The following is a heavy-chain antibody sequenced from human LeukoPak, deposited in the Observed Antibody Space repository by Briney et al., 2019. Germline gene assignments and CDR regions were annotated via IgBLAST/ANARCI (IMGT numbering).Heavy chain of an antibody. V-gene: IGHV1-8*03. CDR2: MNPNSGNT. J-gene: IGHJ4*02. D-gene: IGHD2-2*01. CDR1: GYTFTSYD. Sequence: ASVKVSCKASGYTFTSYDINWVRQAPGQGLEWMGWMNPNSGNTGYAQKFLGRVTITRNTSISTAYMELSSLRSEDTAVYYCARGRRQGRCSSTSCYSYYFDYWGQGTLVTVSS. CDR3: ARGRRQGRCSSTSCYSYYFDY.